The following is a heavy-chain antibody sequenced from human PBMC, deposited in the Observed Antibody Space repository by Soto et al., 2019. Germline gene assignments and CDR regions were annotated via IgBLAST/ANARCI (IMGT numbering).Heavy chain of an antibody. D-gene: IGHD5-12*01. CDR2: IDQHGSEK. CDR1: GFTFSDYW. J-gene: IGHJ6*04. V-gene: IGHV3-7*01. Sequence: PGGSLRLSCAASGFTFSDYWMSWVRQAPGGGLDWLASIDQHGSEKYNLGSVKGRFIISRDNAKNSLYLQMDSLRVEDTAVYYCAGPSRGSRLAAVWGNGTTFTVSS. CDR3: AGPSRGSRLAAV.